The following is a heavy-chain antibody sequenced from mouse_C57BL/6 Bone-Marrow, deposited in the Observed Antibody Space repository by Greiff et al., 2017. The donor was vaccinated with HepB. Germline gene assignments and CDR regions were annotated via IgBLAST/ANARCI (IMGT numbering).Heavy chain of an antibody. CDR1: GYTFTGYW. CDR3: AREGCTTVVPYYYAMDY. D-gene: IGHD1-1*01. J-gene: IGHJ4*01. CDR2: ILPGSGST. V-gene: IGHV1-9*01. Sequence: QVQLQQSGAELMKPGASVKLSCKATGYTFTGYWMEWVKQRPGHGLEWIGEILPGSGSTNYNEKFKGKATFTADTSSNTAYMQLSSLTTEDSAIYYCAREGCTTVVPYYYAMDYWGQGTSVTVSS.